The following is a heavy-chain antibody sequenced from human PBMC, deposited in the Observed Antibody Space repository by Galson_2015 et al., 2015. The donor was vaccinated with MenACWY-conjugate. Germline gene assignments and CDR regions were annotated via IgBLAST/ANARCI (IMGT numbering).Heavy chain of an antibody. CDR3: ARGQPPDYYDFGY. J-gene: IGHJ4*02. CDR2: ISSSGAYI. D-gene: IGHD3-22*01. V-gene: IGHV3-21*01. Sequence: SLRLSCAASGFTFSTFMMNWVRQAPGKGLEWASTISSSGAYIYYADSVKGRFTVSRDNTKQTLSLQMDSLTVDDTAVYYCARGQPPDYYDFGYWGQGTFVTVSS. CDR1: GFTFSTFM.